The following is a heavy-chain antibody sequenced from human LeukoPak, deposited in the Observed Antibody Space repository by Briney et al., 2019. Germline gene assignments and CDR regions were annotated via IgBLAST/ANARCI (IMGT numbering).Heavy chain of an antibody. CDR3: ARGVGDYGDHNLDY. V-gene: IGHV3-66*01. Sequence: QTGGSLRLSCAASGFTVSSNYMSWVRQAPGKGLEWVSVIYSGGSTSYADSVKGRFTISRDSSKNTLFLQMNSLRAEDTAVYYCARGVGDYGDHNLDYWGQGTLVTVSS. D-gene: IGHD4-17*01. CDR2: IYSGGST. CDR1: GFTVSSNY. J-gene: IGHJ4*02.